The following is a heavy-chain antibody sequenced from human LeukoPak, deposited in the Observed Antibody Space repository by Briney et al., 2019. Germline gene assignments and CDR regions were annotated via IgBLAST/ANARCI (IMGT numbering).Heavy chain of an antibody. J-gene: IGHJ4*02. CDR1: GGSISSSTYY. CDR2: IYSGGST. V-gene: IGHV4-39*07. D-gene: IGHD3-10*01. Sequence: SETLSLTCTVSGGSISSSTYYWVWIRQPPGKGLEWIGNIYSGGSTYYNPSLKSRVTISVDMSTRQISLKLSSVTAADTAVYYCARAVGGDGSGSLWGPGTLVTVSS. CDR3: ARAVGGDGSGSL.